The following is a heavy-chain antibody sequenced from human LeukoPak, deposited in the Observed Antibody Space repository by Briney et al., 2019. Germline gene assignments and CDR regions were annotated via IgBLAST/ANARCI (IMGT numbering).Heavy chain of an antibody. CDR2: ISRSGGNI. CDR1: GFTFSAYD. Sequence: GGSLRLSCAVSGFTFSAYDMAWVRQAPGKGLEWVAYISRSGGNIYYADSVKGRFTISRDNAHTSLYLQMSSLRAEDTALYFCARASDPWLQLTWGQGTLVTVSS. V-gene: IGHV3-48*03. D-gene: IGHD5-24*01. J-gene: IGHJ5*02. CDR3: ARASDPWLQLT.